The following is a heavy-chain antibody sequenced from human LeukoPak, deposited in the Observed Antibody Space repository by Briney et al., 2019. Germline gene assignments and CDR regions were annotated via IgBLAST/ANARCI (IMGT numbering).Heavy chain of an antibody. CDR2: ISAYNGKT. D-gene: IGHD6-13*01. Sequence: EASVKVSCKASGYTFTSYGMSWVRQAPGQGLEWMGWISAYNGKTNYVQKLQGRVTMTTDTSPSTAYMELSSLRSEDTAVYYCARDSGYSSSWYFTEYYYYGMDVWDQGTTVTVSS. CDR3: ARDSGYSSSWYFTEYYYYGMDV. CDR1: GYTFTSYG. J-gene: IGHJ6*02. V-gene: IGHV1-18*01.